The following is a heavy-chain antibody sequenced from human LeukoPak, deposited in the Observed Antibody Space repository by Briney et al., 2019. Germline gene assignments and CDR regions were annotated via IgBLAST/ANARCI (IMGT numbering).Heavy chain of an antibody. CDR2: VKSKIDGGTT. Sequence: GGSLRLSCAASYFTFTNTWMNWVRQAPGKGLEWVDRVKSKIDGGTTDYAAPVQDRFTISRDDSQATLYLQMNSLKTDDTAVYYCTTGGDVIVAGTRAFDIWGQGTLVTVSS. CDR1: YFTFTNTW. V-gene: IGHV3-15*07. D-gene: IGHD5-12*01. J-gene: IGHJ3*02. CDR3: TTGGDVIVAGTRAFDI.